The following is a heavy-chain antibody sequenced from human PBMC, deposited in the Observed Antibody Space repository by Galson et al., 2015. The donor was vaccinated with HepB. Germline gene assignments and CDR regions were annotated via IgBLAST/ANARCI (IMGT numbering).Heavy chain of an antibody. V-gene: IGHV4-34*01. CDR1: GGSFSGYY. Sequence: LSLTCAVYGGSFSGYYWSWIRQPPGKGLEWIGEINHSGSTNYNPSLKSRVTISVDTSKNQFSLKLSSVTAADTAVYYCARRRSLSSSWPPRFDPWGQGTLVTVSS. D-gene: IGHD6-13*01. J-gene: IGHJ5*02. CDR3: ARRRSLSSSWPPRFDP. CDR2: INHSGST.